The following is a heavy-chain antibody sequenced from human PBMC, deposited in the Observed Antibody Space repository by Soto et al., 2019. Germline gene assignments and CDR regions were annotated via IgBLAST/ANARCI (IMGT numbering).Heavy chain of an antibody. V-gene: IGHV4-4*07. CDR1: GGSMNGFY. J-gene: IGHJ3*02. CDR3: AKDKSGAADI. D-gene: IGHD7-27*01. CDR2: VYSSGRA. Sequence: PSETLSLTCTVSGGSMNGFYWNWIRQPAGGGLEWIGRVYSSGRADYIPSLKSRITMSVDTSKNQFYLNLRFVTAADTAVYFCAKDKSGAADIWGHGPLVTVSS.